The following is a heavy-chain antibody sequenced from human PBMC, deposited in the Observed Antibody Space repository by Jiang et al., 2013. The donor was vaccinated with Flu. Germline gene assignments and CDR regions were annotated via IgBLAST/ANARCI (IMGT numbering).Heavy chain of an antibody. V-gene: IGHV1-69*01. CDR1: GGTFSSYA. Sequence: SGAEVKKPGSSVKVSCKASGGTFSSYAISWVRQAPGQGLEWMGGIIPIFGTANYAQKFQGRVTITADESTSTAYMELSSLRSEDTAVYYCARTGILLSPYDFWSGTHDYWGQGTLVTVSS. CDR3: ARTGILLSPYDFWSGTHDY. CDR2: IIPIFGTA. J-gene: IGHJ4*02. D-gene: IGHD3-3*01.